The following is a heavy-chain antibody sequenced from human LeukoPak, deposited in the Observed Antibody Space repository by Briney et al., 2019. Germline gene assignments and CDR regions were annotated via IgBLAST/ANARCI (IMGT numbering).Heavy chain of an antibody. CDR3: ARVRSGSDDWVDP. CDR1: GFTFSDYL. D-gene: IGHD1-26*01. J-gene: IGHJ5*02. V-gene: IGHV3-74*03. Sequence: GGSLRLSCAASGFTFSDYLMHWVRQAPGKGLVWVSRIDTVGSRTTYADSVKGRFTISRDNAKNTLHLQMSSLTADDTGVYYCARVRSGSDDWVDPWGQGTLVTGSS. CDR2: IDTVGSRT.